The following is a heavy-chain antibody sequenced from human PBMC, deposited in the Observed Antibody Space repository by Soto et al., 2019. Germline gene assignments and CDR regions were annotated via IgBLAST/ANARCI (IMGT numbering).Heavy chain of an antibody. Sequence: SETLSLTCAVSGGYISSSNLWSWVRKPPGKGLEWIGEIYHSGSTNYNPSLKSRVTISVDKSKNQFSLKLSSVTAADTAVYYCAGDSETDGIVGARSWFDPWGQGTLVTVSS. V-gene: IGHV4-4*02. CDR1: GGYISSSNL. CDR3: AGDSETDGIVGARSWFDP. J-gene: IGHJ5*02. D-gene: IGHD1-26*01. CDR2: IYHSGST.